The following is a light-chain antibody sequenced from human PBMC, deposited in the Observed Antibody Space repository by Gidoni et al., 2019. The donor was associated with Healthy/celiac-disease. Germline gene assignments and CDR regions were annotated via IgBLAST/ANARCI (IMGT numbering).Light chain of an antibody. J-gene: IGKJ5*01. Sequence: DVVMTQSPLSLPVTPGEPASISCRSSQSLLHSNGYDYLDWYLQKPGQSPQLLIYLGSNRASGVPDRFSGSGSGTDFTLKISRVEAEDVGIYYCMQALQNPITFGQGTRLDIK. CDR3: MQALQNPIT. CDR2: LGS. CDR1: QSLLHSNGYDY. V-gene: IGKV2-28*01.